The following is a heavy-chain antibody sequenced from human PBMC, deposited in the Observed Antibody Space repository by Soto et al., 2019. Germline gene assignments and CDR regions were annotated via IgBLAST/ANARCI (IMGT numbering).Heavy chain of an antibody. CDR1: GFSLSTSGVG. V-gene: IGHV2-5*02. D-gene: IGHD1-26*01. J-gene: IGHJ3*02. CDR2: IYWDDDK. Sequence: SGPTLVKPTQTLTLTCTFSGFSLSTSGVGVGWIRQPPGKALEWLALIYWDDDKRYSPSLKSRLTITKDTSKNQVVLTMTNMDPVDTATYYCAHRRDGGSYHDAFDIWGQGTMVTVSS. CDR3: AHRRDGGSYHDAFDI.